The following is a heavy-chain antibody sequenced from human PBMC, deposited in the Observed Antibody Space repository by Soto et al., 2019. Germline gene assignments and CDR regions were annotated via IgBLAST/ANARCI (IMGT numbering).Heavy chain of an antibody. J-gene: IGHJ3*02. CDR3: ARFYSNYLDADAFDI. D-gene: IGHD4-4*01. V-gene: IGHV5-51*01. CDR1: GYSFTSYW. CDR2: IYPGDSDT. Sequence: PGESLKISCKGSGYSFTSYWIGWVRQMPGKGLEWMGIIYPGDSDTRYSPSFQGQVTISADKSISTAYLQWSSLKASDTAMYYCARFYSNYLDADAFDIWGQGTMVTVSS.